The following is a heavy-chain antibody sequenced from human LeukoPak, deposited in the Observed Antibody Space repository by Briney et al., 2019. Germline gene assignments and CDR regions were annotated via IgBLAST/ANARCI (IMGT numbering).Heavy chain of an antibody. CDR1: GDTFTSHY. Sequence: GASVKVSCKASGDTFTSHYIHWVRQAPGQGLEWMGISNPRGGSTSHAQTFQGRVTMTTDTSTSTVYMELSSLRSEDTAVYYCARSPAYCSGSTCYGHNWFDPWGQGTLVTVSS. V-gene: IGHV1-46*01. CDR2: SNPRGGST. J-gene: IGHJ5*02. CDR3: ARSPAYCSGSTCYGHNWFDP. D-gene: IGHD2-15*01.